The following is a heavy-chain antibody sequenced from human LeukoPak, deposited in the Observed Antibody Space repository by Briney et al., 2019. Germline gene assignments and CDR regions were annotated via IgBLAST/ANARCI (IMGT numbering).Heavy chain of an antibody. D-gene: IGHD5-12*01. CDR2: IYYSGST. Sequence: PSQTLSLTCTVSGGSISSGGYYWSWLRQHPGKGLEWIGYIYYSGSTYYNPSLKSRVTISVDTSKNQFSLKLSSVTAADTAVYYCARLRGGAFDIWGQGTMVTVSS. J-gene: IGHJ3*02. CDR3: ARLRGGAFDI. CDR1: GGSISSGGYY. V-gene: IGHV4-31*03.